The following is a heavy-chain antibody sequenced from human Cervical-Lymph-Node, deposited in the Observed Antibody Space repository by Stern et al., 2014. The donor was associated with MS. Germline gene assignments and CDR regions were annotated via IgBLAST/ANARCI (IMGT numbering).Heavy chain of an antibody. V-gene: IGHV1-18*01. CDR1: AYTFTSYG. Sequence: HVQPVQSGAEVKKPGASVKVSCKASAYTFTSYGISWVRQAHGQVLEWMGWISAYNGNTNYAQKLQGRVPRTTDTSTSTAYMELRSLRSDDTAVYYCARGLLGSENAFDIWGQGTMVTVSS. D-gene: IGHD2-15*01. CDR3: ARGLLGSENAFDI. CDR2: ISAYNGNT. J-gene: IGHJ3*02.